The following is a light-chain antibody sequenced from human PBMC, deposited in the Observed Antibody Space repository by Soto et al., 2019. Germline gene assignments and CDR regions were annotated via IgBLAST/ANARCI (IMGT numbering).Light chain of an antibody. CDR3: QQRSNWPPWA. CDR2: DAS. V-gene: IGKV3-11*01. CDR1: QSDRTNY. J-gene: IGKJ1*01. Sequence: EIVLTQSPGTLSLSPGERDTLSCRDGQSDRTNYLAWYHQKPGQAPRHLIYDASNRATGIPARFSGSESGTDFTLTISGREPEDFAVYYGQQRSNWPPWAVGQGSKVDIK.